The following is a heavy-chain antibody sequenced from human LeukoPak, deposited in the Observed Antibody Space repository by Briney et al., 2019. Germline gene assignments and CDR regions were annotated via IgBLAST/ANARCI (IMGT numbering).Heavy chain of an antibody. CDR3: ARGRGEPLQQPRSFDP. V-gene: IGHV1-69*04. J-gene: IGHJ5*02. D-gene: IGHD4-11*01. CDR2: IIPILGIA. CDR1: GGTFSSYA. Sequence: SVKVSCKASGGTFSSYAISWVRQAPGQGLEWMGRIIPILGIANYAQKSQGRVTITADKSTSTAYMELSSLRSEDTAVYYCARGRGEPLQQPRSFDPWGQGTLVTVSS.